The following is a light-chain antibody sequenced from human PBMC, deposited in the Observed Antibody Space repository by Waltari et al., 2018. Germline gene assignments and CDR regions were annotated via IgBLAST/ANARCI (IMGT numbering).Light chain of an antibody. CDR2: DKN. V-gene: IGLV3-19*01. Sequence: SSELTQDPAMSVAMGQTVRITCQGDSLRSYYASWYQQRPGQAPILVMYDKNNRPSGVPDRFSGSSSDDAASLTITGAQAEDEGSYYCHSRDGSGVGGSFGGGTKLTVL. CDR3: HSRDGSGVGGS. CDR1: SLRSYY. J-gene: IGLJ2*01.